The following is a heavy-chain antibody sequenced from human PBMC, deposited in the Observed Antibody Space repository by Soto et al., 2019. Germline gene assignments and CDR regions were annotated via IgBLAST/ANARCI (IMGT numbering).Heavy chain of an antibody. D-gene: IGHD5-12*01. Sequence: EVQLVESGGGLVQPGGSLRLSCAASGFTFSSYWMHWVRQAPGKGLVWVSRINSDGSSTSYADSVKGRFTISRDNAKKTLYLQMNSLRAEDTAVYYCARDLRDSGYGQGYYYMDVWGKGTTVTVSS. CDR1: GFTFSSYW. CDR2: INSDGSST. J-gene: IGHJ6*03. CDR3: ARDLRDSGYGQGYYYMDV. V-gene: IGHV3-74*01.